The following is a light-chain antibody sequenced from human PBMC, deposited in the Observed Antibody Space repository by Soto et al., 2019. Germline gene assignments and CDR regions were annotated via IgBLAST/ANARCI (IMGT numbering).Light chain of an antibody. CDR3: QQRSNSFT. V-gene: IGKV3-11*01. CDR2: DAS. J-gene: IGKJ3*01. CDR1: QSIFSY. Sequence: EIVLTQSPATLSLSPGERATLSCRASQSIFSYLAWYQQKPGQAPRLLIYDASNRATGIPARFSGSGSGTDFTLTISSLEPEDFAVYYCQQRSNSFTFGPGTKVDIK.